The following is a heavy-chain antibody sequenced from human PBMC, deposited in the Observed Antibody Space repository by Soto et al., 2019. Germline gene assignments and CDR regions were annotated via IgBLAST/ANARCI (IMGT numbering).Heavy chain of an antibody. V-gene: IGHV4-31*03. D-gene: IGHD4-17*01. CDR1: GGSLSSGGYY. CDR2: IYYSGST. J-gene: IGHJ3*02. CDR3: ARSDGNSFDI. Sequence: PSETLSLTCTASGGSLSSGGYYWSWIRQHPGKGLEWIGYIYYSGSTYYNPSLKSRVTISVDTSKNQFSLKLSSVTAADTAVYYCARSDGNSFDIWGQGTMVTVSS.